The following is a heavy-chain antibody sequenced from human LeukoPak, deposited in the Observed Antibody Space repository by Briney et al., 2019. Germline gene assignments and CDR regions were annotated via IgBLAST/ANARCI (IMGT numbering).Heavy chain of an antibody. Sequence: SETLSLTCTVSGGSISSYYWSWIRQPPGKGLEWIGYIYYSGSTNYNPSLKSRVTISVDTSKNQFSLKLSSVTAADTAVYYCARDITMIVVVSDAFDIWGQGTMVTVSS. CDR3: ARDITMIVVVSDAFDI. D-gene: IGHD3-22*01. V-gene: IGHV4-59*12. CDR1: GGSISSYY. CDR2: IYYSGST. J-gene: IGHJ3*02.